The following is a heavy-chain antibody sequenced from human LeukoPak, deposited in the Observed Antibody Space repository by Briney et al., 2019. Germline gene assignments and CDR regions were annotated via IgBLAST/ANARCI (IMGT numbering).Heavy chain of an antibody. V-gene: IGHV3-23*01. J-gene: IGHJ4*02. CDR3: AKNLNGGNTHSDY. CDR1: GFIFSSYA. Sequence: GGSLRLSCAASGFIFSSYAMNWVRQAPGKGLEWVSTISGGDTSTFYADSVKGRFTISRDNSKNTLYLQMNNLRAEDAAVYYCAKNLNGGNTHSDYWGQGTLVTVSS. CDR2: ISGGDTST. D-gene: IGHD4-23*01.